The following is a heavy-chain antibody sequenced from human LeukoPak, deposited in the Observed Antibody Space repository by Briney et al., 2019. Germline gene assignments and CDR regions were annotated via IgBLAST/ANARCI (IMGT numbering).Heavy chain of an antibody. V-gene: IGHV1-3*01. CDR3: ARDGYCSSTSCFAYYYDSSGYLDY. CDR2: INAGNGNT. CDR1: GYTFTSYA. D-gene: IGHD2-2*03. Sequence: ASVKVSCKASGYTFTSYAMHWVRQAPGQRLEWMGWINAGNGNTKYSQKFQGRVTITRDTSASTAYMELSSLRSEDTAVYYCARDGYCSSTSCFAYYYDSSGYLDYWGQGTLVTVSS. J-gene: IGHJ4*02.